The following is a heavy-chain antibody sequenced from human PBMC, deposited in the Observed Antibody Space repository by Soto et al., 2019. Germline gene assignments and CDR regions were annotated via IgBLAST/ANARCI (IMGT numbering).Heavy chain of an antibody. D-gene: IGHD3-3*01. V-gene: IGHV4-34*01. CDR3: ARVRYYDFWSGYYGMDV. Sequence: SETLSLTCAVYGGSFIGYYWSWIRQPPGKGLEWIGEINHSGSTNYNPSLKSRVTISVDTSKNQFSLKLSSVTAADTAVYYCARVRYYDFWSGYYGMDVWGQGTTVTVSS. CDR2: INHSGST. J-gene: IGHJ6*02. CDR1: GGSFIGYY.